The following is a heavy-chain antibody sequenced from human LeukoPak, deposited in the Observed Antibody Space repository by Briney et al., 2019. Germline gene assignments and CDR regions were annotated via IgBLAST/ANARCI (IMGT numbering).Heavy chain of an antibody. V-gene: IGHV4-4*07. D-gene: IGHD3-10*01. CDR1: GGSISGYS. J-gene: IGHJ4*02. Sequence: PSETLSLTCTVSGGSISGYSWSWIRQPAGKGLEWIGRIYSSGSTNYNPSLKSRVTMSVDTSKNQFSLKLSSVTAADTAVFYCASGFGELLIDFDYWGQGTLVTVSS. CDR3: ASGFGELLIDFDY. CDR2: IYSSGST.